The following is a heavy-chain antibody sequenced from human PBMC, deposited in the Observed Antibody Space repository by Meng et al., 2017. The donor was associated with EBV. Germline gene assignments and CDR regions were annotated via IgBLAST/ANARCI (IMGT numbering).Heavy chain of an antibody. J-gene: IGHJ4*02. Sequence: QVQWVGFGGGVVQPWRSLRLSCAASGFTFSSYAMHWVRQAPGKGLEWVAVISYDGSNKYYADSVKGRFTISRDNSKNTLYLQMNSLRAEDTAVYYCARDPDSSGWYYFDYWGQGTLVTVSS. CDR3: ARDPDSSGWYYFDY. D-gene: IGHD6-19*01. CDR1: GFTFSSYA. CDR2: ISYDGSNK. V-gene: IGHV3-30-3*01.